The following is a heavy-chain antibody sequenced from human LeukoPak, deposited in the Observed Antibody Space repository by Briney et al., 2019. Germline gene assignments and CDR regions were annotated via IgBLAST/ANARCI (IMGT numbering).Heavy chain of an antibody. J-gene: IGHJ3*01. V-gene: IGHV3-48*03. Sequence: GGSLRLSCAASGFTFSTYEMNWVRQAPGKGLEWISYIHSSGSVIHYADSVKGQFTISRDNAKKSLYLQMNNLRAADTAVYYCAREAPDAFDVWGQGTLVTVSS. CDR3: AREAPDAFDV. CDR1: GFTFSTYE. CDR2: IHSSGSVI. D-gene: IGHD6-6*01.